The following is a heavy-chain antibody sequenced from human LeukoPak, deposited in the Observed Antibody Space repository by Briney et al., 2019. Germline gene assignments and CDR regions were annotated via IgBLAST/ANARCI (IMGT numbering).Heavy chain of an antibody. CDR3: ARGREGIAARWWVEEPRWYFFDP. Sequence: GGSLRLSCAAPGFTFSTYNMNWVRQAPGKGLEWVSSISGSSSHIYYADSVKGRFTISRDNAKNSLYLQMNSLRADDTAVYYCARGREGIAARWWVEEPRWYFFDPWGQGTPVTVSS. CDR1: GFTFSTYN. D-gene: IGHD6-6*01. CDR2: ISGSSSHI. J-gene: IGHJ5*02. V-gene: IGHV3-21*01.